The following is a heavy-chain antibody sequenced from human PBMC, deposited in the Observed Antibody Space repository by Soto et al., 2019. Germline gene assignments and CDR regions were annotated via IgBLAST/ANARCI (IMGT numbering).Heavy chain of an antibody. Sequence: QLQLQESGPGLVKPSETLSLTCTVSGGSISSSSYYWGWIRQPPGKGLEWIGSIYYSGSTYYNPSRKSRVTISVDTSKNQFSLKLSSVTAADTAVYYCAKTYSGSYSPFDYWGQGTLVTVSS. CDR3: AKTYSGSYSPFDY. V-gene: IGHV4-39*01. D-gene: IGHD1-26*01. CDR2: IYYSGST. CDR1: GGSISSSSYY. J-gene: IGHJ4*02.